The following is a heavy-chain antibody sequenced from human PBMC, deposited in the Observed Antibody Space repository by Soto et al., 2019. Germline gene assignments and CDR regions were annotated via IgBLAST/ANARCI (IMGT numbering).Heavy chain of an antibody. J-gene: IGHJ4*02. CDR1: GVTLNKYG. D-gene: IGHD2-15*01. CDR3: TYAYPYCSGANSFSFHY. Sequence: GGCLRISRTASGVTLNKYGKSGGRPAPGKGLEWVSTFSSSGGGTYYAYSVKGRFTISRDNSKNTLYLQMNSLRAEDTAVYYCTYAYPYCSGANSFSFHYSGPGTLVTLSS. V-gene: IGHV3-23*01. CDR2: FSSSGGGT.